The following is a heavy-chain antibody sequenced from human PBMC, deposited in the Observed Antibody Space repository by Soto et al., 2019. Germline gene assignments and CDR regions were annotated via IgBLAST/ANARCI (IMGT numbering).Heavy chain of an antibody. CDR2: IQDSGST. D-gene: IGHD7-27*01. V-gene: IGHV4-59*08. Sequence: PSETLSLTCTVSGGSINSYFLSWIRQPPGKGLEWIGNIQDSGSTKYNPSLESRVTMSVDTSKNQFSLKLNSVTAADTAVYYCARYRLPGGKNWLDPWGQGILVTVSS. CDR3: ARYRLPGGKNWLDP. CDR1: GGSINSYF. J-gene: IGHJ5*02.